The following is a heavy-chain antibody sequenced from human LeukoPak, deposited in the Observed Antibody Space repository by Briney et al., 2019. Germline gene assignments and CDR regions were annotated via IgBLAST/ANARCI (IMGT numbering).Heavy chain of an antibody. V-gene: IGHV4-59*01. J-gene: IGHJ6*04. CDR2: IYYSGST. D-gene: IGHD3-9*01. CDR3: ARDPGRCFDWLPASQYGMDV. CDR1: GGSISSYY. Sequence: SETLSLTCTVSGGSISSYYWSWIRQPPGKGLEWIGYIYYSGSTNYNPSLKSRVTISVDTSKNQFSLKLSSVTAADTAVYYCARDPGRCFDWLPASQYGMDVWGKGTTVTVSS.